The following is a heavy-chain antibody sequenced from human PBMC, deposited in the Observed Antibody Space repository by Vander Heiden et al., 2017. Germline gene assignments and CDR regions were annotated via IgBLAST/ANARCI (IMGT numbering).Heavy chain of an antibody. Sequence: EVQLLESGGGLVQPGGSLRLSCAASGFTFSDYAGDRTYYADSVRGRFTISRDNSENTLFLQMNSLTAEDTAVYYCAKALGGGIPLSRSSDYWGQGTLVTVYS. V-gene: IGHV3-66*01. CDR3: AKALGGGIPLSRSSDY. D-gene: IGHD3-16*02. J-gene: IGHJ4*02. CDR1: GFTFSDY. CDR2: AGDRT.